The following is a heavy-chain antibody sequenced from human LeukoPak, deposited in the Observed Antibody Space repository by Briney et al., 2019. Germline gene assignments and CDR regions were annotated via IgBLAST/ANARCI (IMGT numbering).Heavy chain of an antibody. Sequence: SETLSLTCTVSGGSISSSSYYWGWIRQPPGKGLEWIGSIYYSRSTYYNPSLKSRVTISVDTSKNQFSLKLSSVTAADTAVYYCARLFKRLLWFGESYYFDYWGQGTLVTVSS. D-gene: IGHD3-10*01. CDR1: GGSISSSSYY. J-gene: IGHJ4*02. CDR2: IYYSRST. CDR3: ARLFKRLLWFGESYYFDY. V-gene: IGHV4-39*01.